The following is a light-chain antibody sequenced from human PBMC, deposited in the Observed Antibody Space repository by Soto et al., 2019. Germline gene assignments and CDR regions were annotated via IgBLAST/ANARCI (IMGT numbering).Light chain of an antibody. J-gene: IGKJ1*01. Sequence: EIVMTQSPATLSVSPGERATLSCRASQSLSSDLAWYQQKPGQAPRLLIHGASTRAPGFPARFSGSGSGTDFTLTISSLQSEDFAVYYCQQYDNWPWTFGQGTKVDIK. CDR1: QSLSSD. V-gene: IGKV3-15*01. CDR3: QQYDNWPWT. CDR2: GAS.